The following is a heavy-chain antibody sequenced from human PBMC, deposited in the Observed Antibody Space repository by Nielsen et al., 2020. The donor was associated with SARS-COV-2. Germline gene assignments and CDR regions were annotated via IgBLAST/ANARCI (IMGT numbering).Heavy chain of an antibody. V-gene: IGHV3-73*01. CDR2: IRSKANSYAT. J-gene: IGHJ4*02. CDR3: AKAGFAARFLDH. Sequence: GGSLRLSCAASGFTFSGSAMHWVRQASGKGLEWVGRIRSKANSYATAYAASVKGRFTISRDDSKNTAYLQMNSLKTEDTAVYYCAKAGFAARFLDHWGQGTLVTVSS. D-gene: IGHD6-6*01. CDR1: GFTFSGSA.